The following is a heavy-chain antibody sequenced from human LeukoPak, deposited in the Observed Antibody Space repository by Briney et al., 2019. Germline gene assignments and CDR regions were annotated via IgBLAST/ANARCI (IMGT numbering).Heavy chain of an antibody. CDR3: ARAGYCSSTSCYHFDY. J-gene: IGHJ4*02. V-gene: IGHV3-53*01. CDR2: IYSGGST. Sequence: PGGSLRLSCAASGFTVSSNYMSWVRQAPGKGLEWVSVIYSGGSTYYADSVKGRFTISRDNSKNTVYLQMNSLRAEDTAVYYGARAGYCSSTSCYHFDYWGQGTLVTVSS. CDR1: GFTVSSNY. D-gene: IGHD2-2*03.